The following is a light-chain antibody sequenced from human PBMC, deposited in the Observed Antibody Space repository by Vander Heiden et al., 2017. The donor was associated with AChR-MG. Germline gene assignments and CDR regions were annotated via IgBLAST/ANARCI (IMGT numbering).Light chain of an antibody. J-gene: IGKJ2*01. CDR2: KAS. CDR3: QQDNSYPPT. Sequence: DIQMPQSPSTLSASVGDRVTITCRASQSISSWLASYQQKPGKAPKLLIYKASSFESGVPSRFSGSGSGTEFTLTISSLQPDDFATYYCQQDNSYPPTFGQGTKLEIK. V-gene: IGKV1-5*03. CDR1: QSISSW.